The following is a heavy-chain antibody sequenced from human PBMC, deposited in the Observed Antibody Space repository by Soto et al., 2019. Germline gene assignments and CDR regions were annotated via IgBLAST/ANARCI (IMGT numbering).Heavy chain of an antibody. D-gene: IGHD3-3*01. V-gene: IGHV5-51*01. Sequence: GESLKISCKGSGDSFSNCWIACVRQMPGKGLEWMGSIYPGDSDTRYSPSFQGKGTSSADTSINLVYLQWSSRKASDPAMYYCAGHPHDFWSGYFRRGWFDPWGKGPLCTVSS. J-gene: IGHJ5*02. CDR2: IYPGDSDT. CDR3: AGHPHDFWSGYFRRGWFDP. CDR1: GDSFSNCW.